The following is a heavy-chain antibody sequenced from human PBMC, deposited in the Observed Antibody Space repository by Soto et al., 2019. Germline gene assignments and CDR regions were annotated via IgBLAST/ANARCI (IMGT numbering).Heavy chain of an antibody. V-gene: IGHV1-69*13. CDR2: IIPIFGTA. Sequence: ASVKVSCKASGGTFSSYAISWVRQAPGQGLEWMGGIIPIFGTANYAQKFQGRVTITADESTSTAYMELSSLRSEGTAVYYCARGESRPGTLTPLNFDYWGQGTLVTVS. J-gene: IGHJ4*02. CDR1: GGTFSSYA. D-gene: IGHD3-16*01. CDR3: ARGESRPGTLTPLNFDY.